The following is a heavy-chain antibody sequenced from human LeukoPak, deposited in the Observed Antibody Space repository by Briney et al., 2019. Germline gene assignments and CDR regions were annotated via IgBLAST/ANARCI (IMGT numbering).Heavy chain of an antibody. Sequence: GGSLRLSCAASGFTFSTYAMSWVRQAPGKGLEWVSGISGTGATTYYADSVKGRFTISRDNSKNTLYLQMNSLRAEDTAVYFCAKDILGVPGAYGDYALDYWGQGTLVTVSS. CDR2: ISGTGATT. D-gene: IGHD4-17*01. J-gene: IGHJ4*02. V-gene: IGHV3-23*01. CDR3: AKDILGVPGAYGDYALDY. CDR1: GFTFSTYA.